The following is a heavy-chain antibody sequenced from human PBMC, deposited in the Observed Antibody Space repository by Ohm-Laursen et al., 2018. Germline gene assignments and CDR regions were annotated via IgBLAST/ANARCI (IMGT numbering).Heavy chain of an antibody. CDR1: GFTFSPTG. Sequence: SLRLSCAASGFTFSPTGMTWVRQAPGKGLEWVSTISFTSDPYYAESLRGRFTVSRDNTRNSVYLQMNSLRAEDTAVYYCASLKPPLYYYGMDVWGQGTTVTVSS. CDR3: ASLKPPLYYYGMDV. CDR2: ISFTSDP. V-gene: IGHV3-69-1*01. J-gene: IGHJ6*02.